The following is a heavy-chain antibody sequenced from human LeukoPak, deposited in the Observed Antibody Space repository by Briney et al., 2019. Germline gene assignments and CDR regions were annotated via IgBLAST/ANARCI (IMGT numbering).Heavy chain of an antibody. J-gene: IGHJ2*01. CDR2: IYYSGST. V-gene: IGHV4-61*01. CDR3: ARQGSGSYYNDYWYFDL. D-gene: IGHD3-10*01. CDR1: GGSVSSGSYY. Sequence: SETLSLTCTVSGGSVSSGSYYWSWIRQPPGKGLEWIGYIYYSGSTNYNPSLKSRVTISVDTSKNQFSLKLSSVTAADTAVYYCARQGSGSYYNDYWYFDLWGRGTLVTVSS.